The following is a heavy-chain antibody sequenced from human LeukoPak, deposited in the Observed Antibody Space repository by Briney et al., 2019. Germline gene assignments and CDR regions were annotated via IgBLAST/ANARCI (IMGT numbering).Heavy chain of an antibody. J-gene: IGHJ5*02. CDR1: GFTFSSYS. Sequence: GGSLRLSCAASGFTFSSYSMNWVRQAPGKGLEWVSSISSSSSYIYYADSVKGRFTISRDNAKNSLYLQMNSLRAEDTAVYYCARSGYDFWSGYYSEWFDPWGQGTPVTVSS. CDR2: ISSSSSYI. V-gene: IGHV3-21*01. D-gene: IGHD3-3*01. CDR3: ARSGYDFWSGYYSEWFDP.